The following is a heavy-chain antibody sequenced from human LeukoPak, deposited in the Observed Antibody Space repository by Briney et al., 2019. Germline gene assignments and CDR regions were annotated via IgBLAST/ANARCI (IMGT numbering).Heavy chain of an antibody. CDR3: ARLVEYSSSSYYYYYYYMDV. V-gene: IGHV4-59*01. CDR1: GGSISSYY. Sequence: NPSETLSLTCTVSGGSISSYYWSWIRQSPGKGLEWIGQIYYSGGTNYNPSLKSRVTISVDTSKNQFSLKLSSVTAADTAVYYCARLVEYSSSSYYYYYYYMDVWGKGTTVTVSS. D-gene: IGHD6-6*01. CDR2: IYYSGGT. J-gene: IGHJ6*03.